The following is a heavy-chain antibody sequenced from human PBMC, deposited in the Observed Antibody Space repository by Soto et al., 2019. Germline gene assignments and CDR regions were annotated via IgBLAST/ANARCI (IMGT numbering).Heavy chain of an antibody. CDR1: GFTFSSYW. D-gene: IGHD6-6*01. V-gene: IGHV3-7*03. J-gene: IGHJ6*02. CDR2: IKQDGSEK. CDR3: ARPRSSSSAYYYGMDV. Sequence: GGSLRLSCAASGFTFSSYWMSWVRQAPGKGLEWVANIKQDGSEKYYVDSVKGRFTISRDNAKNSLYLQMNSLRAEDTAVYYCARPRSSSSAYYYGMDVWGQGTEVTVSS.